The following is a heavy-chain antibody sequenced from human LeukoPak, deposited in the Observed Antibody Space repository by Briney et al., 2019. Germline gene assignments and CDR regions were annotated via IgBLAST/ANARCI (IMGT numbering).Heavy chain of an antibody. CDR1: GYTFTSYG. CDR3: ARDLDWSGLSYYYYMDV. J-gene: IGHJ6*03. D-gene: IGHD3-3*01. CDR2: ISAYNDNT. Sequence: ASVKVSCKTSGYTFTSYGISWVRQAPGQGLEWMGWISAYNDNTNYAQKLQGRVTMTTDTSTSTAYMELRSLRSDDTAVYYSARDLDWSGLSYYYYMDVWGKGTTVTVSS. V-gene: IGHV1-18*01.